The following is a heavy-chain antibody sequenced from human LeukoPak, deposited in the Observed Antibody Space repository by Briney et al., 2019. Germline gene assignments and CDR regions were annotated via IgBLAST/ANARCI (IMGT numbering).Heavy chain of an antibody. Sequence: GGSLRLSCAASGFTFSSYSMNWVRQAPGKGLEWVSAISGSGGSTYYADSVKGRFTISRDNSKNTLYLQMNSLRAEDTAVYYCAKDEVTIFGVVILGDYGMDVWGQGTTVTVSS. CDR3: AKDEVTIFGVVILGDYGMDV. CDR2: ISGSGGST. D-gene: IGHD3-3*01. J-gene: IGHJ6*02. V-gene: IGHV3-23*01. CDR1: GFTFSSYS.